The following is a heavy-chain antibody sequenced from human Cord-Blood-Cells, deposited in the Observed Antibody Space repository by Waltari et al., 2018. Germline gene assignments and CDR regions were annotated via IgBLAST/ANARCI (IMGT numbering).Heavy chain of an antibody. CDR3: ARVYCSSTSCYAFDI. D-gene: IGHD2-2*01. CDR1: GGSIRSCSYY. Sequence: QLQLQESGPGLVKPSETLSLTCTVSGGSIRSCSYYWGWIRPPPGKGLEWIGSIYYSESTYYNPSLKSRVTISVDTSKNQFSLKLSSVTAADTAVYYCARVYCSSTSCYAFDIWGQGTMVTVSS. J-gene: IGHJ3*02. CDR2: IYYSEST. V-gene: IGHV4-39*01.